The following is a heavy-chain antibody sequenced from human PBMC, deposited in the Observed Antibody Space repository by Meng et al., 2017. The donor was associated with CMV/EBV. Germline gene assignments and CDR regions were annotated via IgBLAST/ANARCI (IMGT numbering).Heavy chain of an antibody. Sequence: SVKVSCKASGGTFSSYAISWVRQAPGQGLEWMGGIIPILGIANYAQKFQGRVTITADKSTSTAYMELSSLRSEDTAVYYCARDPGVEDCSGGSCYSSFRWFDPWGQGTLVTVSS. V-gene: IGHV1-69*10. J-gene: IGHJ5*02. CDR1: GGTFSSYA. D-gene: IGHD2-15*01. CDR3: ARDPGVEDCSGGSCYSSFRWFDP. CDR2: IIPILGIA.